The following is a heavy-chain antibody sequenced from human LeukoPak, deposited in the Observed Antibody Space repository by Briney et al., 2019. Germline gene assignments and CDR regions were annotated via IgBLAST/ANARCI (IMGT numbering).Heavy chain of an antibody. J-gene: IGHJ3*02. CDR3: ARGGVRFLEWLLSRPGAFDI. V-gene: IGHV4-59*01. CDR1: GRSLSSFY. Sequence: SQTLSLTCTVSGRSLSSFYWSWIRQPPGKGLEWIGYIYYSGSTNYNPCLKSRVTISVDKSKNQFSLKLSSVTAADTDVYYCARGGVRFLEWLLSRPGAFDIWGQGTMVTVSS. D-gene: IGHD3-3*01. CDR2: IYYSGST.